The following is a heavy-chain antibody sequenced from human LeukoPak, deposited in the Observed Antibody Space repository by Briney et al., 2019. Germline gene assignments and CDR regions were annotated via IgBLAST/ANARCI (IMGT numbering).Heavy chain of an antibody. D-gene: IGHD4-17*01. CDR3: AIEDYGDYSYYFDY. V-gene: IGHV4-59*01. J-gene: IGHJ4*02. CDR1: GGSISSYY. Sequence: SETLSLTCTVSGGSISSYYWSWIRQPPGKGLEWIGYIYYSGSTNYNPSLKSRVTISVDTSKNQFSLKLSSVTAADTAVYYCAIEDYGDYSYYFDYWGQGTLVTVSS. CDR2: IYYSGST.